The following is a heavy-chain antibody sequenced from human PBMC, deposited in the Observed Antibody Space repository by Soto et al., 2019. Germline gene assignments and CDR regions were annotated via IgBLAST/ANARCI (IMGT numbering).Heavy chain of an antibody. CDR2: IIPMFNIT. CDR1: GGTFISYV. J-gene: IGHJ6*02. D-gene: IGHD4-4*01. V-gene: IGHV1-69*01. Sequence: QVLLVQSGAQVKNPVSSVKVSCKASGGTFISYVYNWVRQAPGQGLEWMGGIIPMFNITNFAQKFQGRITITADESTTTAYMELSSLRSEDTAVYYCARWPTVSRPTYGMDVWAKGPRSPSP. CDR3: ARWPTVSRPTYGMDV.